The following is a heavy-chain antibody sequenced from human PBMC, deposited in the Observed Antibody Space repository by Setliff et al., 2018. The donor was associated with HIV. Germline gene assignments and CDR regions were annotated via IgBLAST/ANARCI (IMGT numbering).Heavy chain of an antibody. V-gene: IGHV1-69*05. J-gene: IGHJ4*02. Sequence: ASVKVSCKASGDTFSNSALTWVRQAPGQGLEWMGGSIPLFGTVTYAQRFQGRVTITTDELMTTAYMELTSLRSEDAAVYYCASGSGYCRNGVCYIGVHKNPDKYYFDYWGQGTLVTVSS. CDR3: ASGSGYCRNGVCYIGVHKNPDKYYFDY. D-gene: IGHD2-8*01. CDR1: GDTFSNSA. CDR2: SIPLFGTV.